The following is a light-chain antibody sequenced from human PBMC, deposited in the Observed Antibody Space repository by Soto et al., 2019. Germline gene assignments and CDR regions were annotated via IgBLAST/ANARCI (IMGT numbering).Light chain of an antibody. Sequence: EIVLTQSPATLSLSPGARATLSCRASQSVSSYLAWYQHKPGQAPRLLNYDASNRATGIPARFSGSGSGTYFTLTISSLEPEYFAVYYCQQRSTGRTFGQGTKVDI. CDR1: QSVSSY. J-gene: IGKJ1*01. CDR3: QQRSTGRT. V-gene: IGKV3-11*01. CDR2: DAS.